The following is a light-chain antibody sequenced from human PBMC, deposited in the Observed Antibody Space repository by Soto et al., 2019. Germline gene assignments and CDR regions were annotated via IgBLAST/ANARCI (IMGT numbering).Light chain of an antibody. J-gene: IGKJ4*01. CDR3: QQRGNWPPT. CDR2: DAS. Sequence: EIVLTQSPATLSLSPGERATLSCRASQSVSSYLAWYQQKPGQAPGLLIYDASNRATGIPARFSGSGSGTDFTLTISSLEPEDFAVYYCQQRGNWPPTFGGGTKVEIK. V-gene: IGKV3-11*01. CDR1: QSVSSY.